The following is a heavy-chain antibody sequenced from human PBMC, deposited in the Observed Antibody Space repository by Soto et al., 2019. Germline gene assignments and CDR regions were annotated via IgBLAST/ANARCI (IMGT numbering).Heavy chain of an antibody. CDR3: VRGTSNWYGIDY. D-gene: IGHD6-13*01. CDR2: INTDGSAT. Sequence: EVQLVESGGGLVQPGGSLRLSCAVSGFTFSRYWMHWVRQAPGKGLLWVSRINTDGSATNYADSVEGRLTISRDNAKNTLYLQMNSLRGEDTAEYYCVRGTSNWYGIDYWGQGTLVTVSS. CDR1: GFTFSRYW. J-gene: IGHJ4*02. V-gene: IGHV3-74*01.